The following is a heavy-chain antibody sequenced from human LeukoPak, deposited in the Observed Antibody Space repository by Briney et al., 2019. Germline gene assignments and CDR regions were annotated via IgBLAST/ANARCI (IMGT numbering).Heavy chain of an antibody. J-gene: IGHJ4*02. CDR3: ARGVPSCSGGSCYSVFDY. V-gene: IGHV1-24*01. Sequence: GASVKVSCKVSRYTLTELSMHWVRQAPGKGLEWMGGFDPEDGEAIYAQKFQGRVTMTEDTSTDTAYMGLRSLRSDDTAVYYCARGVPSCSGGSCYSVFDYWGQGTLVTVSS. CDR2: FDPEDGEA. D-gene: IGHD2-15*01. CDR1: RYTLTELS.